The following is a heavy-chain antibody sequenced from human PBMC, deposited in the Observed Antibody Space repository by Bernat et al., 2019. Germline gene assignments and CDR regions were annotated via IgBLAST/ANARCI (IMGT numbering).Heavy chain of an antibody. J-gene: IGHJ4*02. CDR3: ARADGIYSVFDY. CDR1: GGSIGSYY. CDR2: IYDSGNT. Sequence: QVRLQESGPGLVRPSETLSLPCTLSGGSIGSYYWTWIRQPPGKGLEWIGYIYDSGNTNYNPSLKSRVTISVDASKNQISLKLNSVTAADTAVYYCARADGIYSVFDYWGQGTLVTVSS. V-gene: IGHV4-59*08. D-gene: IGHD1-26*01.